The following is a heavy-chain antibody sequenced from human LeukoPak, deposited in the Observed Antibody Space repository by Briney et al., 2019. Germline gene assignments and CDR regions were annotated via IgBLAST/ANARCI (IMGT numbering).Heavy chain of an antibody. J-gene: IGHJ5*02. CDR2: ISGISGTT. CDR1: GFTFSSYA. V-gene: IGHV3-23*01. Sequence: GGSLRLSCAASGFTFSSYAMSWVRQAPGKGLEWVSAISGISGTTYYADSVKGRFTISRDTSKNTLYLQMNSLRAEDTAVYYCARGMAAAYDYNWFDPWGQGILVTVSS. CDR3: ARGMAAAYDYNWFDP. D-gene: IGHD5-12*01.